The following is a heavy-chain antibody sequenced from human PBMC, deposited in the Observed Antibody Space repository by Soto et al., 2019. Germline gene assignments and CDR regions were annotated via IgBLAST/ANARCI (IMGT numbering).Heavy chain of an antibody. D-gene: IGHD3-3*01. V-gene: IGHV1-69*13. J-gene: IGHJ6*02. CDR3: ARDRAYYDFWSGYQSKDYYYYGMDV. CDR2: IIPIFGTA. CDR1: GGTFSSYA. Sequence: SVKVSCKASGGTFSSYAISWVRQAPGQGLEWMGGIIPIFGTANYAQKLQGRVTITADESTSTAYMELSSLRSEDTAVYYCARDRAYYDFWSGYQSKDYYYYGMDVWGQGTTVTVSS.